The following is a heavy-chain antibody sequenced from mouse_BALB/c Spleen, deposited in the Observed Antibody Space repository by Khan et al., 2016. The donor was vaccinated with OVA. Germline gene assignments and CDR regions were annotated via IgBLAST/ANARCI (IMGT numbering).Heavy chain of an antibody. D-gene: IGHD2-3*01. V-gene: IGHV5-17*02. CDR3: ARRRIYDGYYGGAMDY. CDR1: GFTFSGFG. Sequence: EVELVESGGGLVQPGGSRKLSCAASGFTFSGFGMHWVRQAPEKGLEWVAYISSGSSTIYYADPVKGRFTISRDNPKNTLFLQMTSLRSEDTAMYYCARRRIYDGYYGGAMDYWGQGTSVTVSS. CDR2: ISSGSSTI. J-gene: IGHJ4*01.